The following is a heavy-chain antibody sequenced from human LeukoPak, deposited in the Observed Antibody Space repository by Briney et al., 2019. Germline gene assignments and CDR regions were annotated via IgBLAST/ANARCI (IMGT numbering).Heavy chain of an antibody. CDR1: GFTFSSYW. CDR2: IKQDGSEK. J-gene: IGHJ5*02. Sequence: GGSLRLSCAASGFTFSSYWMSWVRQAPGKGLEWVANIKQDGSEKYYVDSVKGRFTISRDNAKNSLYLQMNSLRAEDTAVYYCARIEYHPARGFDPWGQGTLATVSS. V-gene: IGHV3-7*01. D-gene: IGHD2-2*01. CDR3: ARIEYHPARGFDP.